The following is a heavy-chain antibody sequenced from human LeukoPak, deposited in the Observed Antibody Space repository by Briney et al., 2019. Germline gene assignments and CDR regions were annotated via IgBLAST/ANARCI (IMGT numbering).Heavy chain of an antibody. V-gene: IGHV1-46*01. D-gene: IGHD5-12*01. CDR3: ARGAPTTRIGAGRFDY. CDR2: INPSGRST. Sequence: VASVKVSCKPFGYSLPNYYVHWVRQAPGQGLDWMGEINPSGRSTSYAQKFQGRITVTRDTYTNTVYMDLSSLRSEDTATYYCARGAPTTRIGAGRFDYWGQGSLLTVAS. CDR1: GYSLPNYY. J-gene: IGHJ4*02.